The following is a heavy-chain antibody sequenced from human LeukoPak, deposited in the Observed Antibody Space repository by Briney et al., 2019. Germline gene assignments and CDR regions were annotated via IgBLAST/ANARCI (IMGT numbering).Heavy chain of an antibody. J-gene: IGHJ4*02. CDR2: ISDSGSAI. CDR3: ARVQSSSSRTFDF. CDR1: GFTFTSYS. D-gene: IGHD6-6*01. Sequence: SGGSLRLSCAASGFTFTSYSMNWVRQAPGKGLEWVSYISDSGSAISYADSVRGRFTISRDNAKNSLYLQVNSLRAEDTAVYYCARVQSSSSRTFDFWGQGTLVTVSS. V-gene: IGHV3-11*01.